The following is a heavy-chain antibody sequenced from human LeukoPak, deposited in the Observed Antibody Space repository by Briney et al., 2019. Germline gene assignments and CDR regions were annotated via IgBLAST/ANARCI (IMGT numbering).Heavy chain of an antibody. Sequence: PSETLSLTCSVSGASISRDHWNWVRQLPGKRLKWIGNVDYNGATKYNPSLSSRITISLDTSKNLFSLHLTSVTAADTAHYFCTRGYEAFDYWGQGRLVTVSS. J-gene: IGHJ4*02. CDR2: VDYNGAT. V-gene: IGHV4-59*01. CDR1: GASISRDH. CDR3: TRGYEAFDY. D-gene: IGHD2-2*01.